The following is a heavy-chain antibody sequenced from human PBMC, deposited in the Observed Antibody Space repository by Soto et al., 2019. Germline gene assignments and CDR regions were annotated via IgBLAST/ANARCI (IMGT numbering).Heavy chain of an antibody. J-gene: IGHJ4*02. CDR2: IYYSGRT. CDR1: GGSISISSYY. V-gene: IGHV4-39*01. Sequence: SETLSLTFTVSGGSISISSYYWGLIRQPPGKGMEWIGNIYYSGRTYYNQSLKSRVNISVDKSKKKFSMRLRSVTAADTAVYYCNGEVASGYWGQGAPVTVSS. D-gene: IGHD2-8*01. CDR3: NGEVASGY.